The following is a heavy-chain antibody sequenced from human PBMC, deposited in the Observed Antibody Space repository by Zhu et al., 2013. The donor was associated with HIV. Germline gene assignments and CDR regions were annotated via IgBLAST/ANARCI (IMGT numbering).Heavy chain of an antibody. CDR1: GYTFAYRS. D-gene: IGHD1-26*01. Sequence: QVQLVQSGAEVKKPGASVKVSCKASGYTFAYRSLHWVRQAPGQALEWMALIIPFNGNTNYAQKFQARLTVTRDRSMTTGYMELSGLRSEDTAVYYCASPALSVGPTATAFDIWGQGTMVTVSS. CDR2: IIPFNGNT. CDR3: ASPALSVGPTATAFDI. J-gene: IGHJ3*02. V-gene: IGHV1-45*02.